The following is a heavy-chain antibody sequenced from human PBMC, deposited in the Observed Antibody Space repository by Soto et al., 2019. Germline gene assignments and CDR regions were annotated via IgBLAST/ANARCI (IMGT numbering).Heavy chain of an antibody. CDR2: MYNTGST. V-gene: IGHV4-59*01. Sequence: ETLSLTCTVSGGSISGYYWSWIRQPPGKGLEWIGYMYNTGSTVYNPSFKSRVTISVDASKNQFSLKLNSVTAADTAVYYCARDLWGYCGTDCYPLDVWGQGTTVTVS. CDR1: GGSISGYY. D-gene: IGHD2-21*02. CDR3: ARDLWGYCGTDCYPLDV. J-gene: IGHJ6*02.